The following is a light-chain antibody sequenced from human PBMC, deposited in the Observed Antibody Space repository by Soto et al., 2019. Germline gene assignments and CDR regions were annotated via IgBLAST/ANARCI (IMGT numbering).Light chain of an antibody. J-gene: IGKJ4*01. CDR1: QSITTW. CDR2: KAS. V-gene: IGKV1-5*03. CDR3: QQFNIYPLT. Sequence: DIQMTQSPSTVSAYVGDSVTITCRASQSITTWLAWYQQKPGKAPKLLIYKASTLKSGVPSRFSGSGSGTDFTLTISSLQPEDFATYYCQQFNIYPLTFGGGTKVDIK.